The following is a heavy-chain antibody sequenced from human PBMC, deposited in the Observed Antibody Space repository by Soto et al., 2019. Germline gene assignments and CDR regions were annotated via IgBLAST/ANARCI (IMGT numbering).Heavy chain of an antibody. J-gene: IGHJ4*01. CDR1: GGSISSGGYY. D-gene: IGHD3-10*01. Sequence: LSLTCTVSGGSISSGGYYWSWIRQPPGKGLEWIGYIYYSGSTNYNPSLKSRITISVDTSKNQFSLNLISVTAADTAVYYCARMHYFGSGKPNDYWGQGTLVTSPQ. CDR3: ARMHYFGSGKPNDY. CDR2: IYYSGST. V-gene: IGHV4-30-4*01.